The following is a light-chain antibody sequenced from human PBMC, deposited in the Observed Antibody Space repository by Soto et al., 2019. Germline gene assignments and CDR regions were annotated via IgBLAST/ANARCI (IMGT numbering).Light chain of an antibody. J-gene: IGKJ1*01. V-gene: IGKV1-5*01. CDR3: QRYNTYSRT. CDR1: QSIGSW. CDR2: DAF. Sequence: DIQMTQSPSTLSASVGDRVTITCRASQSIGSWLAWYQHKPGKASKLLIFDAFSLESGVPSRFSGSGSATEFTLTISSLQPDDFATYYCQRYNTYSRTFGQGTNVEIK.